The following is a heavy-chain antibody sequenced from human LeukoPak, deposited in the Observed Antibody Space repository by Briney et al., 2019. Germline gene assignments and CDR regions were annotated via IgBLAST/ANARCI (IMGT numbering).Heavy chain of an antibody. CDR3: ARVGGFYYDSSGYGICYFDY. CDR1: GGSISSYY. CDR2: IYYSGST. D-gene: IGHD3-22*01. J-gene: IGHJ4*02. Sequence: SETLSLTCTVSGGSISSYYWSWIRQPPGKGLEWIGSIYYSGSTYYNPSLKSRVTISVDTSKNQFSLKLSSVTAADTAVYYCARVGGFYYDSSGYGICYFDYWGQGTLVTVSS. V-gene: IGHV4-39*07.